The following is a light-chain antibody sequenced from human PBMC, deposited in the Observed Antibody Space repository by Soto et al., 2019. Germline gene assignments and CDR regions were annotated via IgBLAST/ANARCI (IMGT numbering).Light chain of an antibody. CDR1: QSVNSN. V-gene: IGKV3-15*01. Sequence: EILMTQSPASLSVSPGEGATLSCRASQSVNSNLAWYQQKPGQAPRLLIYGASIRATGIPARFSGSGSGTEFTLTISSLQSEDFAVYYCQQYNNWWTFGQGTNVEIK. J-gene: IGKJ1*01. CDR2: GAS. CDR3: QQYNNWWT.